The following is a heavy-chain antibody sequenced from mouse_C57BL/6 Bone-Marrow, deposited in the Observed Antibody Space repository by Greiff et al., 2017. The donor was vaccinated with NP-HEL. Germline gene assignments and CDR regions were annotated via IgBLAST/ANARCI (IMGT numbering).Heavy chain of an antibody. CDR3: ARRDDGYYFPMDY. D-gene: IGHD2-3*01. Sequence: VQLKESGPVLVKPGASVKMSCKASGYTFTDYYMNWVKQSHGKSLEWIGVINPYNGGTSYNQKFKGKATLTVDKSSSTAYMELNSLTSEDSAVYYCARRDDGYYFPMDYWGQGTSVTVSS. CDR1: GYTFTDYY. CDR2: INPYNGGT. J-gene: IGHJ4*01. V-gene: IGHV1-19*01.